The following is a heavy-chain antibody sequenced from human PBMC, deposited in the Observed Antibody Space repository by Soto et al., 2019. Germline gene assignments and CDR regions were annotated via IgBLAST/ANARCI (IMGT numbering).Heavy chain of an antibody. J-gene: IGHJ6*02. D-gene: IGHD6-13*01. V-gene: IGHV1-69*08. Sequence: QVQLVQSGAEVKKPGSSVKVSCKASGGTFSSYTISWVRQAPGQGLEWMGRIIPILGIANYAQKFQGRVTITADKSTSTAYMELSSLRSEDTAVYYCAREGSWYGINYCMDVWCQGTTVTVSS. CDR2: IIPILGIA. CDR3: AREGSWYGINYCMDV. CDR1: GGTFSSYT.